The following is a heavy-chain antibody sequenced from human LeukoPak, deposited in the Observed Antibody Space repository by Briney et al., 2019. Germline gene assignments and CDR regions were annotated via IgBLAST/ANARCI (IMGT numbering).Heavy chain of an antibody. Sequence: GGSLRLSCAASGFTFDDYGMSWVRQAPGKGLEWVSGINWNGGSTGYADSVKGRFTISRDNAKNTLYLQMDSLRAEDTALYYCAREGYGDYWSDYWGEGAMVAHCS. D-gene: IGHD4-17*01. CDR2: INWNGGST. CDR1: GFTFDDYG. CDR3: AREGYGDYWSDY. V-gene: IGHV3-20*04. J-gene: IGHJ4*02.